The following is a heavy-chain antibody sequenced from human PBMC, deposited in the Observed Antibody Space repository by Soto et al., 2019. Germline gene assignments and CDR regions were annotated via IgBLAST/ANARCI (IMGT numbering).Heavy chain of an antibody. CDR3: ARHADYDFWSGYNYYYYGMDV. Sequence: ESLKISCKGSGYSFTSYWIGWVRQMPGKGLEWMGIIYPGDSDTRYSPSFQGQVTISADKSISTAYLQWSSLKASDTAMYYCARHADYDFWSGYNYYYYGMDVWGQGTTVTVSS. D-gene: IGHD3-3*01. J-gene: IGHJ6*02. V-gene: IGHV5-51*01. CDR1: GYSFTSYW. CDR2: IYPGDSDT.